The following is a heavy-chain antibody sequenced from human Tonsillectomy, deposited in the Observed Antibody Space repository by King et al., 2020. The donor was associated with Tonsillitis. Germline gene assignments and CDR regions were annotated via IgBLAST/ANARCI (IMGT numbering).Heavy chain of an antibody. Sequence: VQLVESGGGVVQPGRSLRLSCAASGFTFSSYAMHWVRQAPGKGLEWVAVISYDGSNIYYADSVKGRFTISRDNSKNRLYLQMNSLRAEDTAVYYCARDIDDYGDYVGYFDYWGQGTLSASPQ. CDR3: ARDIDDYGDYVGYFDY. CDR2: ISYDGSNI. J-gene: IGHJ4*02. D-gene: IGHD4-17*01. CDR1: GFTFSSYA. V-gene: IGHV3-30-3*01.